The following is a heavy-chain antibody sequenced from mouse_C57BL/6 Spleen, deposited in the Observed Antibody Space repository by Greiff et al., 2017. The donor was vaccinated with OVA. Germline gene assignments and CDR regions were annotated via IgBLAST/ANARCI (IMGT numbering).Heavy chain of an antibody. CDR2: INPYNGDT. J-gene: IGHJ2*01. Sequence: EVKLMESGPELVKPGDSVQISCKASGYSFTGYFMNWVMQSHGKSLEWIGRINPYNGDTFYNQKFKGKATLTVDKSSSTAHMELRSLTSEDSAVYYCANLGSSLDYWGQGTTLTVSS. CDR1: GYSFTGYF. CDR3: ANLGSSLDY. D-gene: IGHD1-1*01. V-gene: IGHV1-20*01.